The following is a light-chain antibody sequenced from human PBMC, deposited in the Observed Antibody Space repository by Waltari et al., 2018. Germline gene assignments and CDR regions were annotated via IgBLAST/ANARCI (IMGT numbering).Light chain of an antibody. J-gene: IGKJ4*01. CDR3: LQLKAYPLT. CDR2: AAS. CDR1: QGIGNS. Sequence: DIQLAQSQSFLSASVGATVIITCRASQGIGNSLVWLQQKPGKTPELLIYAASTLQSGVPSRFSGSGFGTEFTLTNTSLQPEDSATYHCLQLKAYPLTFGGGSRVEIK. V-gene: IGKV1-9*01.